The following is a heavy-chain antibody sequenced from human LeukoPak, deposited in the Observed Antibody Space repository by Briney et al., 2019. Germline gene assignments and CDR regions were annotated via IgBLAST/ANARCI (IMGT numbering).Heavy chain of an antibody. D-gene: IGHD3-10*01. J-gene: IGHJ3*01. CDR3: ARAALYYYGSGSYSGDL. V-gene: IGHV1-18*01. CDR2: ISTYNGNA. CDR1: GYTFTSYG. Sequence: ASVKVSCKASGYTFTSYGISWVRQAPGQGPEWMGWISTYNGNANYAQNLQGRVTMTTDTSTTTAYMELRSLRSDDTAVYYCARAALYYYGSGSYSGDLWGQGTMVTVSS.